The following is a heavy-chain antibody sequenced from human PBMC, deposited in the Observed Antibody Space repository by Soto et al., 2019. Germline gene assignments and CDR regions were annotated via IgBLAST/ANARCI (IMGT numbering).Heavy chain of an antibody. J-gene: IGHJ4*02. Sequence: QVQLVQSGAEVKKPGASVKVSCKASGYTFTSYYMHWVRQAPGQGLEWMGIINPSGGSTSYAQKFEGRVTMTRDTATSTVYMELSSLSSEDTAVYYCARPMVVTAILGYWGQGTLVTVSS. D-gene: IGHD2-21*02. CDR2: INPSGGST. CDR1: GYTFTSYY. CDR3: ARPMVVTAILGY. V-gene: IGHV1-46*01.